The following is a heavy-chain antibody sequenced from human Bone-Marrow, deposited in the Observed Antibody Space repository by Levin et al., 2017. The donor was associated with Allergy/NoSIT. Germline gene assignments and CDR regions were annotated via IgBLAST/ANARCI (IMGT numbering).Heavy chain of an antibody. Sequence: GGSLRLSCEVSGLAISTKSMSWVRQAQGKGLEWVSYLSTSGENTDYADSVKGRFTISRDTSKNTLFLEMNSLRAEDTALYFCAIEASSGSYYTNWGQGTLVTVSS. CDR1: GLAISTKS. V-gene: IGHV3-23*01. D-gene: IGHD1-26*01. CDR2: LSTSGENT. J-gene: IGHJ4*02. CDR3: AIEASSGSYYTN.